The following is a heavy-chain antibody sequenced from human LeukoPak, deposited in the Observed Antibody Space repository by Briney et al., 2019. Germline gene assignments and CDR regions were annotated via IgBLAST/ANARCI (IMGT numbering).Heavy chain of an antibody. V-gene: IGHV4-39*01. J-gene: IGHJ4*02. CDR2: IYYSGST. CDR1: GGSISSGGYY. Sequence: SQTLSLTCTVSGGSISSGGYYWSWIRQPPGKGLEWIGSIYYSGSTYYNPSLKSRVTISVDTSKNQFSLKLSSVTAADTAVYYCARHESAVVVPSDWGQGTLVTVSS. D-gene: IGHD2-2*01. CDR3: ARHESAVVVPSD.